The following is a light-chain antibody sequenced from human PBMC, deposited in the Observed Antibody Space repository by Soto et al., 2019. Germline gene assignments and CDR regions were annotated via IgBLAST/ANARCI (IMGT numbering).Light chain of an antibody. CDR2: DVS. Sequence: QSALTQPASVSGSPGQSITISCTGTSSDVGGYNYVSWYQQHPGKAPKLMLYDVSNRTSGVSNRFSGSKSGNTASLTISWLQAEDEADYYCSSYTCSSTVSGGGTKHTV. V-gene: IGLV2-14*01. CDR1: SSDVGGYNY. J-gene: IGLJ3*02. CDR3: SSYTCSSTV.